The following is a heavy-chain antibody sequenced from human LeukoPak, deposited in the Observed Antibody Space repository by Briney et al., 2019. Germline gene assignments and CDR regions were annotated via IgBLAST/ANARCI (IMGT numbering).Heavy chain of an antibody. J-gene: IGHJ4*02. CDR3: ARESYYGSGSYSSRDY. Sequence: SQTLSLTCTVSGGSISSGGYYWSWLRQHTGKGREWIGYIYYSGSTYYNPSLKSRITISVYTSKNQFSLKLSSVTAADTAVYYCARESYYGSGSYSSRDYWGQGTLVTVSS. CDR2: IYYSGST. D-gene: IGHD3-10*01. V-gene: IGHV4-31*03. CDR1: GGSISSGGYY.